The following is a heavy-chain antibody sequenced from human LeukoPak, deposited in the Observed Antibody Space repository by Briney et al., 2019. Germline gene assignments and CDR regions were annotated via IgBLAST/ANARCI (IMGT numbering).Heavy chain of an antibody. J-gene: IGHJ6*02. CDR1: GFTFSSYV. V-gene: IGHV3-23*01. D-gene: IGHD5-24*01. Sequence: GGSLRLSCAASGFTFSSYVMSWVRQAPGKGLEWVAALTSSSDTTYYGDSVKGRFTISRDNSKNTLYLQMHSLRAEDTAIYYFVNRDGGWLQSSGTDVWGQGTAVTVSS. CDR2: LTSSSDTT. CDR3: VNRDGGWLQSSGTDV.